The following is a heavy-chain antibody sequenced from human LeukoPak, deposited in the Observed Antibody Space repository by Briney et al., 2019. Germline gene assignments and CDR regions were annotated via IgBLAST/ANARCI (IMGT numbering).Heavy chain of an antibody. CDR3: ARDTPFGAY. J-gene: IGHJ4*02. D-gene: IGHD3-16*01. V-gene: IGHV3-7*03. CDR1: GFTFSSYW. CDR2: IKHDGSEK. Sequence: GGSLRFSCAASGFTFSSYWMIWVRQAPGKGLEWVANIKHDGSEKNYVDSVKGRFTISRDNAKNSLYLQMNSLRAEDAAVYYCARDTPFGAYWGQGTLVTVSS.